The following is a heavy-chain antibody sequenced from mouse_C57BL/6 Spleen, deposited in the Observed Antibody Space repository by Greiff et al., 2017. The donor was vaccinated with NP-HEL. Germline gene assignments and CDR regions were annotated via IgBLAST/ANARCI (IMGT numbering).Heavy chain of an antibody. J-gene: IGHJ2*01. Sequence: QVQLQQPGAELVKPGASVKLSCKASGYTFTSYWMHWVKQRPGRGLEWIGRIDPNSGGTKYNEKFKSKATLTVDKPSSTAYMQLSSLTSEDSAVYYCARDSVRDYYGSTQDYFDYWGQGTTLTVSS. V-gene: IGHV1-72*01. CDR3: ARDSVRDYYGSTQDYFDY. D-gene: IGHD1-1*01. CDR1: GYTFTSYW. CDR2: IDPNSGGT.